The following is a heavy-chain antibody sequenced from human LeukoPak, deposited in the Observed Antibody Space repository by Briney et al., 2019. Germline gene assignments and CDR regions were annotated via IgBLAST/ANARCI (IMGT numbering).Heavy chain of an antibody. CDR2: ISAYNGNT. J-gene: IGHJ4*02. CDR3: ARVELEGKGYCTNGVCYGGVDY. Sequence: GASVKVSCKASGYTFTSYGISWVRQAPGQGLAWMGWISAYNGNTNYVQKLQGRVTMTTDTSTSTAYMELRSLRSDDTAVYYCARVELEGKGYCTNGVCYGGVDYWGQGTLVTVSS. D-gene: IGHD2-8*01. CDR1: GYTFTSYG. V-gene: IGHV1-18*01.